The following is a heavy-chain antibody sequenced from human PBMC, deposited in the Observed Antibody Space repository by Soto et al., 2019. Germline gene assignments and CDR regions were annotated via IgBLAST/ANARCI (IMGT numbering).Heavy chain of an antibody. J-gene: IGHJ5*02. CDR1: GGSISSYY. CDR3: ARDGLPDYGVSSFDP. CDR2: IYYSGST. V-gene: IGHV4-59*01. D-gene: IGHD4-17*01. Sequence: QVQLQESGPGLVKPSETLSLTCTVSGGSISSYYWSWIRQPPGKGLEWIGYIYYSGSTNYNLSRKSRVSISVDTSKNQFSLKLSSVTAADTAVYYCARDGLPDYGVSSFDPWGQGILATVSS.